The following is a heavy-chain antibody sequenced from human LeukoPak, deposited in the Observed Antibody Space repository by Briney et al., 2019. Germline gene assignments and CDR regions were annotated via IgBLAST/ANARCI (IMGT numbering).Heavy chain of an antibody. D-gene: IGHD6-19*01. CDR1: GFTFSSYS. J-gene: IGHJ3*02. CDR2: ISSSSSYI. Sequence: PGGSLRLSCAASGFTFSSYSVNWVRQAPGKGLEWFSSISSSSSYIYYADSVKGRFTISRDNAKNSLYLQMNSLRAEDTAVYYCARDSSGWEGTFDIWGQGTMVTVSS. V-gene: IGHV3-21*01. CDR3: ARDSSGWEGTFDI.